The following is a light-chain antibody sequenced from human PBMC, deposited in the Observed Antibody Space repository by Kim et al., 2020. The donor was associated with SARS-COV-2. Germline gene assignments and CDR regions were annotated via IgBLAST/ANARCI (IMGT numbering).Light chain of an antibody. V-gene: IGLV3-19*01. CDR1: RVRDVD. CDR2: GKY. CDR3: NARDRRGDQGV. J-gene: IGLJ3*02. Sequence: GQAGKVRCQGDRVRDVDGTWDDERPGQGPGLVRYGKYNRPSGVPDRFAGSASGKTASLTIPGAQGEGEAEYYGNARDRRGDQGVFGGGTQLTVL.